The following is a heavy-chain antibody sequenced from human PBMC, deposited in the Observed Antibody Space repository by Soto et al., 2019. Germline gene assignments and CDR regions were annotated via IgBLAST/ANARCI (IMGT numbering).Heavy chain of an antibody. CDR1: GFTFSDYE. CDR2: ISSSGVTL. J-gene: IGHJ3*02. D-gene: IGHD1-1*01. CDR3: TRDNRWNKAFES. Sequence: GGSLRLSCAASGFTFSDYEMHWVRQAPGKGLEWVAYISSSGVTLYYADSVRGRFTISRDNARSSMDLQMNSLRAEDTAVYYCTRDNRWNKAFESWGQGKMVTVSS. V-gene: IGHV3-48*03.